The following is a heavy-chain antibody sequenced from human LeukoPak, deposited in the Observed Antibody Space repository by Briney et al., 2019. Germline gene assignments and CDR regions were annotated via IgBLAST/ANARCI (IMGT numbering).Heavy chain of an antibody. CDR2: TYFRSQWYY. D-gene: IGHD6-19*01. Sequence: SQTLSLTCAISGDSVSSINGAWSWIRQSPSRGLEWLGRTYFRSQWYYDYAVAFQGRIIINPDTSNNQFSLLLTSLSPEDTAVYYCARDVGNTGWYTFDYWGQGTLVTVSS. V-gene: IGHV6-1*01. CDR3: ARDVGNTGWYTFDY. CDR1: GDSVSSINGA. J-gene: IGHJ4*02.